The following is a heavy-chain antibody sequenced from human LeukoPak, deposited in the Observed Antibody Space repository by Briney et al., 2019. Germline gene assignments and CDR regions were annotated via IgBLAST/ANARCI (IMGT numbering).Heavy chain of an antibody. D-gene: IGHD3-9*01. V-gene: IGHV3-23*01. CDR2: ISGSGGST. J-gene: IGHJ4*02. Sequence: GGSQTLSWAVSGSTLDDYGTSWARLAPGKGREWVSAISGSGGSTYYADSVKGRSTISRDNSKNTLYLQMNSLRAEDTAVYYRAKVKRWLPSRNPFDYWGQGTLVTVSS. CDR1: GSTLDDYG. CDR3: AKVKRWLPSRNPFDY.